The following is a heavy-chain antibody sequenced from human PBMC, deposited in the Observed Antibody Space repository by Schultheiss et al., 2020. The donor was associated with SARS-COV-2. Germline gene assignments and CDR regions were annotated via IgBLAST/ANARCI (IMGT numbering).Heavy chain of an antibody. CDR1: GLTFSNYA. V-gene: IGHV3-30-3*01. J-gene: IGHJ4*02. CDR3: ARAIGDYAGGGLHY. Sequence: GVSLRLSCAASGLTFSNYAMHWVRQAPGKGLEWVTVISSHGNNKFYADSVKGRFTISRDNAKNSLYLQMNSLRAEDTAVYYCARAIGDYAGGGLHYWGQGTLVTVSS. CDR2: ISSHGNNK. D-gene: IGHD4-17*01.